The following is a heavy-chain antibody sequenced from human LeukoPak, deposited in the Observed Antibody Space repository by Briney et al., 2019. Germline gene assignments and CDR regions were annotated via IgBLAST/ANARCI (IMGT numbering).Heavy chain of an antibody. D-gene: IGHD5-18*01. V-gene: IGHV4-39*01. CDR3: ARHDPIQLWGAFDI. CDR2: IYYSGST. CDR1: GGSISSSSYY. Sequence: SETLSLTCTVSGGSISSSSYYWGWIRQPPGKGLEWIGSIYYSGSTYYNPSLKSRVTISVDTSKNQFSLKLSSVTAADTAVYYCARHDPIQLWGAFDIWGQGTMVTVSS. J-gene: IGHJ3*02.